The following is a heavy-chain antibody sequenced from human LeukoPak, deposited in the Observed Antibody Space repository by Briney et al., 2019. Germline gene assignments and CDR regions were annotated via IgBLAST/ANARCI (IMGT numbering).Heavy chain of an antibody. CDR2: ISGSGGST. CDR1: GFAFSSYA. D-gene: IGHD3-10*01. J-gene: IGHJ3*02. V-gene: IGHV3-23*01. CDR3: AKDGRLLWFGESNDAFDI. Sequence: GGSLRLSCAASGFAFSSYAMSWVRQAPGKGLEWVSAISGSGGSTYYADSVKGRFTISRDNSKNTLYLQMNSLRAEDTAVYYCAKDGRLLWFGESNDAFDIWGQGTMVTVSS.